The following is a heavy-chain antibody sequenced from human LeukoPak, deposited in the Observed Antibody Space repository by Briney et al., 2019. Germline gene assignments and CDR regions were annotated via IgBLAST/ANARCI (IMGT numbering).Heavy chain of an antibody. Sequence: ASAKVSCKASGYNFTNYALNWVRQTPGQGLEWMGWINTNTGHPTYGQGFTARFVFSLDTSVSTAFLQISTLKPADTAIYYCATSLGPGSDAFALWGQGTMVTVSS. V-gene: IGHV7-4-1*02. CDR1: GYNFTNYA. J-gene: IGHJ3*01. CDR2: INTNTGHP. D-gene: IGHD1-1*01. CDR3: ATSLGPGSDAFAL.